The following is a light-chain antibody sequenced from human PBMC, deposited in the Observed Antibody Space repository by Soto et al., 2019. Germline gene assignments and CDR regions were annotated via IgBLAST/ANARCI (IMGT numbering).Light chain of an antibody. CDR3: QHYRTYPLT. J-gene: IGKJ4*01. CDR2: QAS. V-gene: IGKV1-5*03. CDR1: QTINNW. Sequence: DIQMTQSPSTLSASVGDRVTITCRASQTINNWLAWYQQRPGKAPKLLISQASTLESGVPSRFSGSGSGTEFTLTISSLQPDDFATYYCQHYRTYPLTFGGGTKVEIK.